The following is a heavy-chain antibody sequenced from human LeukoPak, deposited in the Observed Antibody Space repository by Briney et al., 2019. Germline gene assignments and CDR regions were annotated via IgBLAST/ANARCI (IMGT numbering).Heavy chain of an antibody. CDR2: ISGSGTRT. Sequence: PGGSLRLSCAASGFTFRIYAMSWVRQAPGKGLEWVLAISGSGTRTYYADSVKGRFTISRDNSKNTLYLQMNSLRAEDTAVYYCEGTYYYDSSDDYWGQGTLVTVSS. J-gene: IGHJ4*02. V-gene: IGHV3-23*01. CDR1: GFTFRIYA. D-gene: IGHD3-22*01. CDR3: EGTYYYDSSDDY.